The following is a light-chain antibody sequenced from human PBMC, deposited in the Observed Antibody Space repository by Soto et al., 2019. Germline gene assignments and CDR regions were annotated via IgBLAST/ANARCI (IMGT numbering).Light chain of an antibody. V-gene: IGKV3-20*01. CDR1: QGVGSTY. Sequence: EIVLTQSPGTLSLSLGERATLSCRASQGVGSTYLAWYQQKPGQAPRLLIYSASSRATGIPDRFSGSGSGTDFTLTISRREPEDSAVYYCQQYGSSPLTFGGGTKVQIK. J-gene: IGKJ4*01. CDR2: SAS. CDR3: QQYGSSPLT.